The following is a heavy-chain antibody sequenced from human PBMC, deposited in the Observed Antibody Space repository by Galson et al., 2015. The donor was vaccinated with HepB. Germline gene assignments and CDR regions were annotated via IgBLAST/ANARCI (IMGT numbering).Heavy chain of an antibody. Sequence: SVKVSCKASGYAFTSYGITWVRQAPGQGLEWMGWISAYNGNTNYAQKLQGRVTMTTDTSTSTAYMELRSLRSDDTAVYYCAREAADYYYYYMDVWGKGTTVTVSS. CDR2: ISAYNGNT. CDR3: AREAADYYYYYMDV. V-gene: IGHV1-18*04. CDR1: GYAFTSYG. J-gene: IGHJ6*03.